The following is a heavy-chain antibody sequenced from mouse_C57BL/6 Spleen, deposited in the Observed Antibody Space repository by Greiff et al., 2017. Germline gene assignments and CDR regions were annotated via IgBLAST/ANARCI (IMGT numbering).Heavy chain of an antibody. CDR2: INPSSGYT. V-gene: IGHV1-4*01. Sequence: QVQLQQSGAELARPGASVKMSCKASGYTFTSYTMHWVKQRPGQGLEWIGYINPSSGYTKYNQKFKDKATLTADKSSSTAYMQLSSLTSEDSAVYYCARSSLDDGPLAYWGQGTLVTVSA. D-gene: IGHD2-3*01. CDR3: ARSSLDDGPLAY. J-gene: IGHJ3*01. CDR1: GYTFTSYT.